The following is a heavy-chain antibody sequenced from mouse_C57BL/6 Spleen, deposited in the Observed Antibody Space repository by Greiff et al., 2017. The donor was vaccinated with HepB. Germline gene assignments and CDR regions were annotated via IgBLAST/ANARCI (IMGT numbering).Heavy chain of an antibody. D-gene: IGHD4-1*01. CDR2: IDPSDSYT. CDR1: GYTFTSYW. Sequence: VQLQQPGAELVMPGASVKLSCKASGYTFTSYWMHWVKQRPGQGLEWIGEIDPSDSYTNYNQKFKGKSTLTVDKSSSTAYMQLSSLTSEDSAVYYCARPLTGRGGFDYWGQGTTLTVSS. J-gene: IGHJ2*01. V-gene: IGHV1-69*01. CDR3: ARPLTGRGGFDY.